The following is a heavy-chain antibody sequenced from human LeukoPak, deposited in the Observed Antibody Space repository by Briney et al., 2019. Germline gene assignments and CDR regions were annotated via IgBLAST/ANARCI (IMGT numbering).Heavy chain of an antibody. V-gene: IGHV3-11*06. D-gene: IGHD3-16*01. CDR1: GFTFSDWY. J-gene: IGHJ5*02. Sequence: PGGSLRLSCATSGFTFSDWYMSWFRQAPGKAREWISYISGSGTDPTYADSVKGRFTISRDNAKKSLYLQMNSLRAEDTAVYFCARETYVGVPFDPWGQGTLVLVSS. CDR3: ARETYVGVPFDP. CDR2: ISGSGTDP.